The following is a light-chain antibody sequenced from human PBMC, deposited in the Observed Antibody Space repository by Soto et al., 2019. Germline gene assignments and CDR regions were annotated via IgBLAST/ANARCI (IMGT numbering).Light chain of an antibody. CDR1: SSNIGSNY. V-gene: IGLV1-47*01. CDR3: AAWDDSLSGRV. J-gene: IGLJ2*01. CDR2: RNN. Sequence: QSVLPQPPSASGTPGQRVTISCSGSSSNIGSNYVYWYQQLPGTAPKLLIYRNNQRHSGVPDRFSGSKSGTSASLAISGLRSEDEADYYCAAWDDSLSGRVFGGGTKLTVL.